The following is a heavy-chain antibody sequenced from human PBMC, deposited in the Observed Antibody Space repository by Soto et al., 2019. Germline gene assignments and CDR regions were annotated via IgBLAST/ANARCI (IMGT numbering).Heavy chain of an antibody. CDR1: EFTFSYYA. Sequence: SLRLSCAASEFTFSYYAMTWVRQAPGKGLEWVSLITGSGVTTYYADSVKGRFTIARDNSKNTLYLQMNSLRAGDTAIYYCAKAVSESIRYFDYWGQGTLVTVSS. V-gene: IGHV3-23*01. J-gene: IGHJ4*02. D-gene: IGHD1-26*01. CDR2: ITGSGVTT. CDR3: AKAVSESIRYFDY.